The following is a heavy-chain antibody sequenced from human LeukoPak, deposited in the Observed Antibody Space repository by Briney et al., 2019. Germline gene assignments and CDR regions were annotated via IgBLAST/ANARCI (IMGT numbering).Heavy chain of an antibody. CDR3: ARGWLAETMVVTPYNY. V-gene: IGHV1-69*01. Sequence: SVKVSCTASGGIFSSHTINWVRQAPGQGLEWMGGIIPIFGTANYAQKFQGRVTITAVESTSTAYMEVSSLRSEDTAVYYCARGWLAETMVVTPYNYWGQGTLVTVSS. CDR2: IIPIFGTA. CDR1: GGIFSSHT. J-gene: IGHJ4*02. D-gene: IGHD4-23*01.